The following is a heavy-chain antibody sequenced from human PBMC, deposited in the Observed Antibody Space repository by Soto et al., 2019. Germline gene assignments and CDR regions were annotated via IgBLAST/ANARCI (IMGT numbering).Heavy chain of an antibody. Sequence: ASVKVSCKASGYTFTSYDINWVRQATGQGLEWMGWMNPNSGNTGYAQKFQGRVTMTRNTSISTAYMELSSLRSEDTAVYYCAKSFIGYYDFWSGYPSAFDIWGQGTMVTVS. CDR1: GYTFTSYD. V-gene: IGHV1-8*01. CDR2: MNPNSGNT. D-gene: IGHD3-3*01. J-gene: IGHJ3*02. CDR3: AKSFIGYYDFWSGYPSAFDI.